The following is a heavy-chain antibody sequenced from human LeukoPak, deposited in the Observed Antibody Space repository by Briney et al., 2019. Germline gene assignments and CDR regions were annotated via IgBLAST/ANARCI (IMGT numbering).Heavy chain of an antibody. D-gene: IGHD5-24*01. CDR2: INTNTGNP. J-gene: IGHJ3*02. V-gene: IGHV7-4-1*02. Sequence: ASVSVSCKASGYTFTGYAMNGVRQAPGQGLEWMGWINTNTGNPTYAQGFTGRFVFSLDTSVSTAYLQISSLKAEDTAVYYCARKVEMAKDAFDIWGQGTMVTVSS. CDR3: ARKVEMAKDAFDI. CDR1: GYTFTGYA.